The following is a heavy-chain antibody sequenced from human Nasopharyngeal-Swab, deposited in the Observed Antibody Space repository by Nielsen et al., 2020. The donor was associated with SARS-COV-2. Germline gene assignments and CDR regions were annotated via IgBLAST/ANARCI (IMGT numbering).Heavy chain of an antibody. D-gene: IGHD3-10*01. CDR3: AKASVDYSGSGSYSDY. J-gene: IGHJ4*02. CDR1: GFTFSSYA. V-gene: IGHV3-23*01. Sequence: GGSLRLSCAASGFTFSSYAMSWVRQAPGKGLEWVSAISGSGGSTYYADSVKGRFTISRDNSKNTLYLQMNSLRVEDTAVYYCAKASVDYSGSGSYSDYWGQGTLVTVSS. CDR2: ISGSGGST.